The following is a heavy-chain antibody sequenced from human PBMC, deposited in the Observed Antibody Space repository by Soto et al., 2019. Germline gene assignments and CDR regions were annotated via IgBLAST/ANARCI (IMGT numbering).Heavy chain of an antibody. D-gene: IGHD3-22*01. CDR2: ISSSSCI. CDR3: ARDYYKYYDSSGYYRSPAY. CDR1: GFTFSSYS. J-gene: IGHJ4*02. V-gene: IGHV3-21*01. Sequence: GALRLSCAASGFTFSSYSMNWVRQAPGKGLEWVSSISSSSCIYYADSVKGRFTISRDNARNTLFLQMNSLRAEDTAVYYCARDYYKYYDSSGYYRSPAYWGQGTLVTVSS.